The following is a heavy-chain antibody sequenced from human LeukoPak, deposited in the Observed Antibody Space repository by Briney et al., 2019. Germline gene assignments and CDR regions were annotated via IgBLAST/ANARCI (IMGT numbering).Heavy chain of an antibody. Sequence: GASVKVSCKASGYTFTGYYMHWVRQAPGQGLEWMGWINPNSGGTNYAQKFQGRVTMTRDTSISTAYMELSRLRSDDTAVYYCARSITMVQIGFDYWGQGTLVTVSS. J-gene: IGHJ4*02. CDR2: INPNSGGT. CDR3: ARSITMVQIGFDY. D-gene: IGHD3-10*01. V-gene: IGHV1-2*02. CDR1: GYTFTGYY.